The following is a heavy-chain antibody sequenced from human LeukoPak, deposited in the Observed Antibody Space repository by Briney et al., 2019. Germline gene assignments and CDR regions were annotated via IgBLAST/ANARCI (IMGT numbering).Heavy chain of an antibody. Sequence: GRSLRLSCAASGFTFSSHAMHWVRQAPGKGLEWVAFISYDGSTISFADSVKGRFTISRDNSRNTVSLQMSSLRHEDTAVYYCARGLKIAGFWSGHRKAYFDYWGQGTLVTVSS. CDR1: GFTFSSHA. J-gene: IGHJ4*02. D-gene: IGHD3-3*01. CDR3: ARGLKIAGFWSGHRKAYFDY. CDR2: ISYDGSTI. V-gene: IGHV3-30-3*01.